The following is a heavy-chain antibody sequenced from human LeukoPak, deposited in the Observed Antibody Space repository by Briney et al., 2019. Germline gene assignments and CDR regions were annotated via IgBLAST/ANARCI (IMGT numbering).Heavy chain of an antibody. V-gene: IGHV4-31*03. D-gene: IGHD6-19*01. CDR2: IYYSGST. J-gene: IGHJ4*02. Sequence: PSQTLSLTCTVSVGSISSGGYYWSWIRQHPGKGLEWIGYIYYSGSTYYNPSLKSRVTISVDTSKNQFSLKLSSVTAADTAVYYCAREYRSGWTDYWGQGTLVTVSS. CDR3: AREYRSGWTDY. CDR1: VGSISSGGYY.